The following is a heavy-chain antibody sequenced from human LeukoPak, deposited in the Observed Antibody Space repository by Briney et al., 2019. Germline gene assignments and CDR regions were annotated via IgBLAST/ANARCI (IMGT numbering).Heavy chain of an antibody. D-gene: IGHD6-19*01. J-gene: IGHJ4*02. Sequence: GGSLRLSCAASGFTFSSYAMSWVRQAPGKGLEWVSAIRGSGGGTYYVDSVKGRFIISRDNSKNTLYLQMNSLRAEDTAVYYCAKDTPDDIAVAAPYFDYWGQGTLVTVSS. V-gene: IGHV3-23*01. CDR1: GFTFSSYA. CDR2: IRGSGGGT. CDR3: AKDTPDDIAVAAPYFDY.